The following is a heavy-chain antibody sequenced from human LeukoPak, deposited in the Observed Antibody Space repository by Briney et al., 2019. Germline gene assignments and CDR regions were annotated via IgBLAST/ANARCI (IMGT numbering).Heavy chain of an antibody. Sequence: ASVKVSCKASGGTFSSYAISWVRQAPGQGLEWMGGIISIFGTANYAQKFQGRVTITADESTSTAYMELSSLRSEDTAVYYCAAVLDTAMVNFDYWGQGTLVTVSS. CDR2: IISIFGTA. CDR3: AAVLDTAMVNFDY. J-gene: IGHJ4*02. V-gene: IGHV1-69*01. D-gene: IGHD5-18*01. CDR1: GGTFSSYA.